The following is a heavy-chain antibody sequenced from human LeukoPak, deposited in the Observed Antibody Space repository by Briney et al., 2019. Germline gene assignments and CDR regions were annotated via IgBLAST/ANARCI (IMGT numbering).Heavy chain of an antibody. Sequence: GGSLRLSCAAPGITFSSYAMSWVRQPPGKGLEWASAISGSAGSAYYADSVKGRFTISRDNSKNTLYLQMNSLRAEDTAIYYCAKDLTAMIRYYFDYWGQGTLLTVSS. V-gene: IGHV3-23*01. CDR3: AKDLTAMIRYYFDY. D-gene: IGHD5-18*01. J-gene: IGHJ4*02. CDR2: ISGSAGSA. CDR1: GITFSSYA.